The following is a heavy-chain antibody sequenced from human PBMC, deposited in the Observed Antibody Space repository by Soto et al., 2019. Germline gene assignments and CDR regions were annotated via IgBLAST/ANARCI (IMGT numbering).Heavy chain of an antibody. CDR3: ARVVSSSSAFGAFDI. CDR2: IYYSGST. V-gene: IGHV4-59*01. Sequence: SETLSLTCTVSGGSISSYYWSWIRQPPGKGLEWIGYIYYSGSTNYNPSLKSRVTISVDTSKNQFSLKLSSVTAADTAVYYCARVVSSSSAFGAFDIWGQGTMVTVSS. CDR1: GGSISSYY. J-gene: IGHJ3*02. D-gene: IGHD6-6*01.